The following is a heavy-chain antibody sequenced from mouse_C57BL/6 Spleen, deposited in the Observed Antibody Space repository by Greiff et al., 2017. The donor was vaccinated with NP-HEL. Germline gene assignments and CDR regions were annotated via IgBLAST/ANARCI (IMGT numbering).Heavy chain of an antibody. CDR1: GYTFTSYW. CDR3: ARRREGYYYGSSSYAMDY. V-gene: IGHV1-72*01. CDR2: IDPNSGGT. D-gene: IGHD1-1*01. J-gene: IGHJ4*01. Sequence: VQLQQPGAELVKPGASVKLSCKASGYTFTSYWMHWVKQRPGRGLEWIGRIDPNSGGTKYNEKFKSKATLTVDKPSSTAYMQLSSLTSEDSAVYYCARRREGYYYGSSSYAMDYWGQGTSVTVSS.